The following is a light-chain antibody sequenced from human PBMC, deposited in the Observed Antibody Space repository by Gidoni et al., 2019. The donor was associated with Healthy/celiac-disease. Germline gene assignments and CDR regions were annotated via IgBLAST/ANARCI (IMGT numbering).Light chain of an antibody. Sequence: DIQMTQSPSSLSASVGDRVTITCQASQDISNYLNWYQQKPGKAPKLLIYDASNLETGVPSRFSGSGSGTDFTFTISSLQPEDIATYYCPLGPXTQVDIK. V-gene: IGKV1-33*01. J-gene: IGKJ3*01. CDR2: DAS. CDR3: P. CDR1: QDISNY.